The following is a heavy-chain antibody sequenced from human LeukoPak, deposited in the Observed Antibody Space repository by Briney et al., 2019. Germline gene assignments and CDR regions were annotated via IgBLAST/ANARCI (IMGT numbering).Heavy chain of an antibody. V-gene: IGHV1-8*01. CDR2: MNPNSGNT. CDR3: ARGYGYGGEYYFDY. Sequence: GASVKVSCKASGYTFTSYDINWVRQATGQGLEWMGWMNPNSGNTGYAQKFQGRVTMTRNTSVSTAYMELSSLRSEDTAVYYCARGYGYGGEYYFDYWGQGTLVTVSS. CDR1: GYTFTSYD. D-gene: IGHD3-16*01. J-gene: IGHJ4*02.